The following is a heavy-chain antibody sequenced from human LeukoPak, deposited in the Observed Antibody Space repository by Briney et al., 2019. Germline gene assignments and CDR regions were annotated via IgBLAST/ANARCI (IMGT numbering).Heavy chain of an antibody. Sequence: ASVKVSCKASGYTFTRNGITWVRQAPGQGLEWMGWISAHNDNTKYAQKLQGSVTMTTETSTNTAYMELRSLTSDDTAVYYCAGDGPRYCSGGICYSDHWGQGTLVTVSS. CDR1: GYTFTRNG. V-gene: IGHV1-18*01. CDR2: ISAHNDNT. CDR3: AGDGPRYCSGGICYSDH. J-gene: IGHJ4*02. D-gene: IGHD2-15*01.